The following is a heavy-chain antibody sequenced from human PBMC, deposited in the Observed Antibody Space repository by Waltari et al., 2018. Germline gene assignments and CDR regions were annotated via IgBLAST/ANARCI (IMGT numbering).Heavy chain of an antibody. CDR3: ARVGARYCSSTSCYDGMDV. CDR1: GGTFSSYA. J-gene: IGHJ6*02. CDR2: SIQNCGTA. V-gene: IGHV1-69*01. Sequence: QVQLVQSGAEVKKPGSSVKVSCKASGGTFSSYAISWVRQAPGQGREWMGGSIQNCGTANYAQKVQGRVTINADESTSTAYMERSSMRSEETAVYYCARVGARYCSSTSCYDGMDVWGQGTTVTVSS. D-gene: IGHD2-2*01.